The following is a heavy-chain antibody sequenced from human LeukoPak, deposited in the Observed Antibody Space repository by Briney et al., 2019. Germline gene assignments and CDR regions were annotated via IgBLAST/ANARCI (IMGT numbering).Heavy chain of an antibody. Sequence: ASVKVSCKASGYTFTGYYMHWVRQAPGQGLEWMGWINPNSGGTNYAQKFQGRVTMTRDTSISTAYMELSRLRSDDAAVYYCARGHRIAAAGLGRWFDPWGQGTLVTVSS. CDR3: ARGHRIAAAGLGRWFDP. V-gene: IGHV1-2*02. CDR2: INPNSGGT. J-gene: IGHJ5*02. D-gene: IGHD6-13*01. CDR1: GYTFTGYY.